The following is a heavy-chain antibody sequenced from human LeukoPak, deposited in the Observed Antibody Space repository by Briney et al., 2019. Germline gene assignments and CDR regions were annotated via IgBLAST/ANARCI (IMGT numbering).Heavy chain of an antibody. CDR1: GGSFSSSDYY. D-gene: IGHD4-17*01. Sequence: SETLSLTCTVSGGSFSSSDYYWGWIRQPPGKGLEWIGEINHSGSTNYNPSLKSRVTISVDTSKNQFSLKLSSVTAADTAVYYCARVPYGEFLDYWGQGTLVTVSS. J-gene: IGHJ4*02. CDR3: ARVPYGEFLDY. V-gene: IGHV4-39*07. CDR2: INHSGST.